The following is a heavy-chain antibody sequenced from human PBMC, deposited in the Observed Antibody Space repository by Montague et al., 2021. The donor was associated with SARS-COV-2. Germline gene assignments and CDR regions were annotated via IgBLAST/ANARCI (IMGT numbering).Heavy chain of an antibody. CDR2: ISYDGSNK. CDR1: GFTFSSYA. D-gene: IGHD2-2*01. V-gene: IGHV3-30-3*01. CDR3: ARDGDIVVVPDAFDI. J-gene: IGHJ3*02. Sequence: SRRLSCAASGFTFSSYAMHWVRQAPGKGLEWVAVISYDGSNKYYADSVKGRFTISRDNSKNTLYLQMNSLRAEDTAVYYCARDGDIVVVPDAFDIWGQGTMVTVSS.